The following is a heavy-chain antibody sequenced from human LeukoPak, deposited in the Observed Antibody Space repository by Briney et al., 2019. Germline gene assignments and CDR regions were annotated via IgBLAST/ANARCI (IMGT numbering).Heavy chain of an antibody. CDR1: GFTFSSYA. J-gene: IGHJ4*02. Sequence: GGSLRLSCAASGFTFSSYAMHWVRQAPGKGLEWVSAISGSGGSTYYADSVKGRFTISRDTSKNTLYLQMNSLRAEDTAVYYCAKDRWYSSSGYFDYWGQGTLVTVSS. D-gene: IGHD6-19*01. CDR3: AKDRWYSSSGYFDY. CDR2: ISGSGGST. V-gene: IGHV3-23*01.